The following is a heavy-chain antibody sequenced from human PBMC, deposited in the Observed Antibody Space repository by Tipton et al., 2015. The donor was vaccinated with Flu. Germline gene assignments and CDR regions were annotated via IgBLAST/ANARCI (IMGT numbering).Heavy chain of an antibody. V-gene: IGHV3-30*18. J-gene: IGHJ4*02. Sequence: QLVQSGGGVVQPGGSLRLSCVASELTFSSYGMHWVRQAPGKGLEWVAVVSYDGTNESYADAVKGRFTISRDNSKNTMYLQMNSLRAEDTAVYYCAKGDSYCTNTRCYDYFDYWGQGALVTVSS. CDR3: AKGDSYCTNTRCYDYFDY. CDR2: VSYDGTNE. CDR1: ELTFSSYG. D-gene: IGHD2-2*01.